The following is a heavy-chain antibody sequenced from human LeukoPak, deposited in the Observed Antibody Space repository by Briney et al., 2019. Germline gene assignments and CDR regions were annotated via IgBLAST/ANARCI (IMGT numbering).Heavy chain of an antibody. CDR3: ARILTGYPDDAFDI. CDR2: INAGNGNT. Sequence: GASVKVSCKASGYTFTSYAMHWVRQAPGQRLEWMGWINAGNGNTKYSQKFQGRVTITRDTSASTAYTELSSLRSEDTAVYYCARILTGYPDDAFDIWGQGTMVTVSS. D-gene: IGHD3-9*01. J-gene: IGHJ3*02. CDR1: GYTFTSYA. V-gene: IGHV1-3*01.